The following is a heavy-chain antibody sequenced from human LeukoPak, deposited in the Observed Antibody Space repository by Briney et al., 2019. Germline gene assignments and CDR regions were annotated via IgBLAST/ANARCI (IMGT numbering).Heavy chain of an antibody. CDR3: ARGPVEELLHNWFDP. CDR2: VYYRGST. D-gene: IGHD2-15*01. V-gene: IGHV4-39*01. J-gene: IGHJ5*02. Sequence: SETLSLTCTVSGGSISSRSYYWGWIRQPPGKGLEWIGTVYYRGSTYYSPSLKSRITISVDTSKNQFSLKLSSVTAADTAVYYCARGPVEELLHNWFDPWGQGTLVTVSS. CDR1: GGSISSRSYY.